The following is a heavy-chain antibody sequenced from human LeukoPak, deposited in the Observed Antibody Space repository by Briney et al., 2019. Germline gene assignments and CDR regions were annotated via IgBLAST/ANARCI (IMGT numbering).Heavy chain of an antibody. CDR3: ARDFPRGSILRVPWFDP. CDR2: VYTSGST. V-gene: IGHV4-4*07. CDR1: DGSISSYY. Sequence: PSETLSLTCTVSDGSISSYYWSWIRQPAGKGLEWIGRVYTSGSTNYNPSLKSRVTMSVDTSKNQSSLKLSSVTAADTAVYYCARDFPRGSILRVPWFDPWGQGTLVTVSS. J-gene: IGHJ5*02. D-gene: IGHD3-16*01.